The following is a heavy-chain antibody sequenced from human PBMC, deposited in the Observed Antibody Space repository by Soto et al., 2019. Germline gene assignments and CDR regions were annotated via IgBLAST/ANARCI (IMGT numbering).Heavy chain of an antibody. CDR1: GFTFSGSA. CDR2: IRNKANSYAT. J-gene: IGHJ6*02. D-gene: IGHD3-22*01. Sequence: PVGSLRLSCAAPGFTFSGSAMHWVRQASGKGLEWVGRIRNKANSYATAYAASVKGRFTISRDDSKNTAYLQMNSLKTEDTAVYYCTRQEYYYDSSGYYKDYYYGMDVWGQGTTVTVSS. V-gene: IGHV3-73*01. CDR3: TRQEYYYDSSGYYKDYYYGMDV.